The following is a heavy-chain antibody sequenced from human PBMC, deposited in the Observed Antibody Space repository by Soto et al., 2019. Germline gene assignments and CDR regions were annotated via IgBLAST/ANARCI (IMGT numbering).Heavy chain of an antibody. J-gene: IGHJ5*01. CDR1: GVSIHNSHSF. CDR2: VYYSGGA. CDR3: GRVVEGATRHTDFDS. V-gene: IGHV4-39*01. Sequence: SETLSLTCTVSGVSIHNSHSFWGWIRQPPGKGLEFIGTVYYSGGAHYNSSLKSRVTISVDTANNQVSLRMRSLTAADTAVYYCGRVVEGATRHTDFDSWGQGTLVTVSS. D-gene: IGHD2-21*01.